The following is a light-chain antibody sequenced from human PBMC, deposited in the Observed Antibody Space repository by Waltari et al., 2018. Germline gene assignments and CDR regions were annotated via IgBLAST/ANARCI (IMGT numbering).Light chain of an antibody. CDR2: EVS. V-gene: IGLV2-14*01. CDR1: SSDVGGYNY. J-gene: IGLJ3*02. CDR3: SSYTSSSNTWV. Sequence: QSALTQPASVSGSPGQSITISCTGTSSDVGGYNYVSWYQHYPGKAPKLMIYEVSNRPSGVSNPFSGSKSGNTASLTISGLQAEDEADYYCSSYTSSSNTWVFGGGTKLTVL.